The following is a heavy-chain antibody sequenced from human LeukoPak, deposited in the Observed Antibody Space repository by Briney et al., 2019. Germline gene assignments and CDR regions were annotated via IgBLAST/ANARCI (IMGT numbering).Heavy chain of an antibody. CDR3: AKEGAFGGSGALDY. V-gene: IGHV3-23*01. Sequence: GGSLRLSCAATGFSFTTYAMNWVRQAPGKGLEWVSSISGSGDIKDFGDSVKGRFTISRDNSKNTVSLQMNSLRADDTAVYYCAKEGAFGGSGALDYWGQGTLVTVSS. CDR2: ISGSGDIK. CDR1: GFSFTTYA. D-gene: IGHD6-19*01. J-gene: IGHJ4*02.